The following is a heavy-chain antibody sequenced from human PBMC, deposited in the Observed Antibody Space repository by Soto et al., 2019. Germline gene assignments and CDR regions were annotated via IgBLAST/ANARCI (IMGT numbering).Heavy chain of an antibody. D-gene: IGHD3-3*01. CDR3: AKDRGFLEWLPGWFDP. V-gene: IGHV3-30*18. J-gene: IGHJ5*02. Sequence: PGGSLRLSCAASGFTFSSYGMHWVRQAPGKGLEWVAVISYDGSNKYYADSVKGRFTISRDNSKNTLYLQMNSLRAEDTAVYYCAKDRGFLEWLPGWFDPWGQGTLVTVSS. CDR2: ISYDGSNK. CDR1: GFTFSSYG.